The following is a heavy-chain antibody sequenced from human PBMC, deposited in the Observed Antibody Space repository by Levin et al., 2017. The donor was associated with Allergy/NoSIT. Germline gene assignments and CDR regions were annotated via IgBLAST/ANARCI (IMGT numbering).Heavy chain of an antibody. CDR2: ISSSGGTT. V-gene: IGHV3-23*01. CDR1: GFTFNSYV. CDR3: ATTGTSSPDFDY. J-gene: IGHJ4*02. Sequence: HSGGSLRLSCAASGFTFNSYVMSWVRQAPGKGLEWVSAISSSGGTTYYADSVKGRFTISRDNSKNTLNLQMNSLRVEDTAVYYCATTGTSSPDFDYWGQGTLVTVSS. D-gene: IGHD1-14*01.